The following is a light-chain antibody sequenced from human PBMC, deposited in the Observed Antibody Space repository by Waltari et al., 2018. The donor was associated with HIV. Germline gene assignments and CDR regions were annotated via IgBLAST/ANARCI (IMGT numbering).Light chain of an antibody. J-gene: IGLJ2*01. CDR3: ASHAGSKDV. CDR2: DAS. Sequence: QSALTQPPSASGSPGQSVTISCTGTSSAVGAYNYVSCFQQHPGKAPKLMIYDASKRPSGVPDRFSGSKSGNTASLTVSGLQAEDEADYYCASHAGSKDVFGGGTRLTVL. CDR1: SSAVGAYNY. V-gene: IGLV2-8*01.